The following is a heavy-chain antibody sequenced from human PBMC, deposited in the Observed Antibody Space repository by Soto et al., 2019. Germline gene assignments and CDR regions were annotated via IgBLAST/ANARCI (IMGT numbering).Heavy chain of an antibody. J-gene: IGHJ4*02. V-gene: IGHV3-23*01. CDR3: AKEDTSSGSLDY. D-gene: IGHD6-19*01. CDR1: GFPFGGNA. CDR2: ISDSGATT. Sequence: EVQLLESGGGVVQPGGSLRLSCEASGFPFGGNAMSWVRQAPGKGLEWVSGISDSGATTYYADSVRGRFTISRDNSKNTLYLQMKSLRAEDSASYYCAKEDTSSGSLDYWGQGALVTVSS.